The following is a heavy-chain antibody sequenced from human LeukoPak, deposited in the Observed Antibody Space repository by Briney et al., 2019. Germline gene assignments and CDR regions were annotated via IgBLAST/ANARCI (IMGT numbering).Heavy chain of an antibody. CDR1: GFIFSHYS. D-gene: IGHD3-10*01. CDR3: AREKSGADF. Sequence: PGGSLRLSCAASGFIFSHYSMNWVRQAPGKGLEWIADISSSSGTISYADSVKGRFTISRDNAKNSVYLQMNSLRDEDTAVYYCAREKSGADFWGQGTLVTVSS. CDR2: ISSSSGTI. V-gene: IGHV3-48*02. J-gene: IGHJ4*02.